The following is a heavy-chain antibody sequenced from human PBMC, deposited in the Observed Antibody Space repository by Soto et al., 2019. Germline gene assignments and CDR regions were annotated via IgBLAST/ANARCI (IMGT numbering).Heavy chain of an antibody. CDR1: GFTFSSYW. CDR3: ASVLNIYYYYMDV. Sequence: GGSLRLSCAASGFTFSSYWMHWVRQAPGKGLVWVSRINSDGSSTSYADSVKGRFTIPRDNAKNTLYLQMNSLRAEDTAVYYCASVLNIYYYYMDVWGKGATVTVSS. CDR2: INSDGSST. J-gene: IGHJ6*03. V-gene: IGHV3-74*01.